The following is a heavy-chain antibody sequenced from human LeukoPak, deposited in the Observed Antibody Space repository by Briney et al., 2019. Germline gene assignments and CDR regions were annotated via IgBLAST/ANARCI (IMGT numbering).Heavy chain of an antibody. CDR2: IYSGGST. V-gene: IGHV3-53*01. Sequence: PGGSLRLFCAASGFTVSSNYMSWVRQAPGEGLEGVAGIYSGGSTYYADYVKGRFTISRDNSKNTLYLQMNSLRAEDTAVYYCARAGLYCSGGSCYHFDYWGQGTLVTVSS. CDR1: GFTVSSNY. CDR3: ARAGLYCSGGSCYHFDY. J-gene: IGHJ4*02. D-gene: IGHD2-15*01.